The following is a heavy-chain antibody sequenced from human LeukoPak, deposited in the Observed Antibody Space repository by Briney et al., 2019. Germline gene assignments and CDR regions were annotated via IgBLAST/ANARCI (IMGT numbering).Heavy chain of an antibody. Sequence: KASETLSLTCTVSGGSISSFHWSWIRQPPRKGLEWIGHIYYSGSTHYNPSLKSRVTVSVDKSKNQFSLKLSSVTAADTAVFYCARVVTYQYAWFDPWGQGTLVTVSS. D-gene: IGHD2-8*01. V-gene: IGHV4-59*01. CDR1: GGSISSFH. CDR3: ARVVTYQYAWFDP. CDR2: IYYSGST. J-gene: IGHJ5*02.